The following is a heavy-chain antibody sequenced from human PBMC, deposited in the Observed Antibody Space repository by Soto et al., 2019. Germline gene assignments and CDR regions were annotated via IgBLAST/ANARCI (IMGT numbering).Heavy chain of an antibody. J-gene: IGHJ6*02. CDR1: GFTFSKYW. D-gene: IGHD3-10*01. Sequence: EVQLVESGGGLAQPGGSLRLSCVASGFTFSKYWVHWVRQVPGKGLVWVSRINGGGSGTSYADSVEGRFTISRDNAKSTVDLQMNRLRAEDTSVYYCASERFGMYAMDVWGQGTTVTVSS. V-gene: IGHV3-74*01. CDR3: ASERFGMYAMDV. CDR2: INGGGSGT.